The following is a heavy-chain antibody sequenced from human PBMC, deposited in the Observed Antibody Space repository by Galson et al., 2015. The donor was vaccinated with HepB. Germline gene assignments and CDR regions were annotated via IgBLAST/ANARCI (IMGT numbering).Heavy chain of an antibody. CDR1: GFTVSSNY. CDR3: ARGHSSGWSRVRLLHRGAFDI. V-gene: IGHV3-53*01. Sequence: SLRLSCAASGFTVSSNYMSWVRQAPGKGLEWVSVIYSGGSTYYADSAKGRFTISRDNSKNTLYLQMNSLRAEDTAVYYCARGHSSGWSRVRLLHRGAFDIWGQGTMVTVSS. J-gene: IGHJ3*02. CDR2: IYSGGST. D-gene: IGHD6-19*01.